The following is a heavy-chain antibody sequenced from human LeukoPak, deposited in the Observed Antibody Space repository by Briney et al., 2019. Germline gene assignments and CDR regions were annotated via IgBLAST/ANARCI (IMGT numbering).Heavy chain of an antibody. V-gene: IGHV4-38-2*01. Sequence: KPSETLSLTCAVSGYSISSGYYWGWIRQPPGKGLEWIGSIYHSGSPYYNPSLKSRVTISVDTSKNQFSLKLSSVTAADTAVYYCARLLHYDFWSGYQYYFDYWGQGTLVTVSS. CDR1: GYSISSGYY. J-gene: IGHJ4*02. CDR3: ARLLHYDFWSGYQYYFDY. CDR2: IYHSGSP. D-gene: IGHD3-3*01.